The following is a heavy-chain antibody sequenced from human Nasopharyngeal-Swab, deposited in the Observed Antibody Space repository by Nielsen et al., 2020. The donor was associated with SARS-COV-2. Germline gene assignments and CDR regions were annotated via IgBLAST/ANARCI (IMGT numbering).Heavy chain of an antibody. CDR3: AKEGATGWFGP. V-gene: IGHV4-59*11. CDR2: ISHNSGT. J-gene: IGHJ5*02. Sequence: SATLSLTCTVSGVSITSQYWSWIRQPPGKGLEWIGYISHNSGTSYNPSLKSRVTMFMDTSKNQFSLRLRSVTAADTAVYYCAKEGATGWFGPCGQGTLVTVSS. CDR1: GVSITSQY.